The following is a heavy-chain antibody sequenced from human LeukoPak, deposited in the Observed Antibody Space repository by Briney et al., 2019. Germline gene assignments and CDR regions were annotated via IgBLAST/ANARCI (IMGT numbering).Heavy chain of an antibody. J-gene: IGHJ4*02. D-gene: IGHD1-26*01. Sequence: GGSLRLSRAASGFTFSSYGMHWVRQAPGKGLEWVAVISYDGSNKYYADSVKGRFTISRDNSKNTLYLQMNSLRAEDTAVYYCAKDVVGIVGATSPCFDYWGQGTLVTVSS. CDR1: GFTFSSYG. V-gene: IGHV3-30*18. CDR2: ISYDGSNK. CDR3: AKDVVGIVGATSPCFDY.